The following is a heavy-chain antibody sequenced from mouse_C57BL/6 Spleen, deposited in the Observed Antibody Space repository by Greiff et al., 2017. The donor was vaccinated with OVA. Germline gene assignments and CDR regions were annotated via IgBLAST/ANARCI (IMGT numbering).Heavy chain of an antibody. V-gene: IGHV1-55*01. CDR1: GYTFTSYW. CDR2: IYPGSGST. Sequence: QVQLQQPGAELVKPGASVKMSCKASGYTFTSYWITWVKQRPGQGLEWIGDIYPGSGSTNYNEKFKGKATPTVDTSSSTAYMQLSSLTSEDSAVYYHAREDYDNGGVYFDYWGQGTTLTVSS. J-gene: IGHJ2*01. D-gene: IGHD2-4*01. CDR3: AREDYDNGGVYFDY.